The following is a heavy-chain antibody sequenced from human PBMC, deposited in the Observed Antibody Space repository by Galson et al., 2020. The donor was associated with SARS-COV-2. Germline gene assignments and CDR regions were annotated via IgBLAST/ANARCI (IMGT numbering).Heavy chain of an antibody. CDR2: ISHDGKIQ. Sequence: GGSLRLSCAASGFTFTNYAMHWVRQAPGKGLEWLTVISHDGKIQVYADSVKGRFTISRDNSGNMVFLQIVGLRPDDTALYYCTRDVSGGASDIWGQGTMVTVSS. CDR3: TRDVSGGASDI. J-gene: IGHJ3*02. V-gene: IGHV3-30*04. D-gene: IGHD1-26*01. CDR1: GFTFTNYA.